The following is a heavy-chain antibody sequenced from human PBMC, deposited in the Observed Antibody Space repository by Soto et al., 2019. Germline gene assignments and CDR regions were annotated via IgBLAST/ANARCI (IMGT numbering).Heavy chain of an antibody. V-gene: IGHV1-69*01. Sequence: QLQLVQSGAELKKPGSTVTVSCKASGGTLRDCGINWVRQAPGQGLEWMGGIIPIFDTKDYAQKFQGRLTLTADVSTNTNYMTLSILSYADSVVYYCARVFGDYYGSGPGSFVYWVQGSPVTVSS. CDR1: GGTLRDCG. CDR3: ARVFGDYYGSGPGSFVY. D-gene: IGHD3-10*01. CDR2: IIPIFDTK. J-gene: IGHJ4*02.